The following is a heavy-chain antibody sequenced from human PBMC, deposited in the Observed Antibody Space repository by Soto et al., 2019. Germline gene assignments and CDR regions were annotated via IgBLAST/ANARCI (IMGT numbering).Heavy chain of an antibody. Sequence: PSETLYLTCTVSGGSISSSSYNWGWIRQPPGKGLEWIGSIYYSGSTYYNPSLKSRVTISVDTSKNQFSLKLSSVTAADTAVYYCARPGIAAAGIDYWGQGTLVTVSS. D-gene: IGHD6-13*01. V-gene: IGHV4-39*01. J-gene: IGHJ4*02. CDR1: GGSISSSSYN. CDR2: IYYSGST. CDR3: ARPGIAAAGIDY.